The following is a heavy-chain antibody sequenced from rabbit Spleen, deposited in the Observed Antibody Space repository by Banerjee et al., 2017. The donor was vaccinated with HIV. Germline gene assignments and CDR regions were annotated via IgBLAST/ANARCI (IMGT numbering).Heavy chain of an antibody. CDR3: ARAGGAGYGYGFHL. J-gene: IGHJ4*01. D-gene: IGHD6-1*01. CDR2: IYTSNGDT. Sequence: QEQLVESRGGLVKPGASLTLTCTASGFIFSSYYYIYWVRQAPGKGLEWIACIYTSNGDTYYASWPKGRFTISKTSSTTVTLQMTSLTAADTATYFCARAGGAGYGYGFHLWGPGTLVTVS. V-gene: IGHV1S45*01. CDR1: GFIFSSYYY.